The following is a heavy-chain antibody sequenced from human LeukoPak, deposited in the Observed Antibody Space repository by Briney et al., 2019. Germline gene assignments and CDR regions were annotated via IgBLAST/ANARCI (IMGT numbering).Heavy chain of an antibody. V-gene: IGHV1-18*01. D-gene: IGHD2-15*01. CDR1: GYTFTNYG. CDR3: ARIYCSGGSCYSGLDY. Sequence: ASVKVSCKASGYTFTNYGITWVRQAPGQGLEWRGWISAYNGNTNYAQKLQGRVTMTTDTSTSTAYMELRSLRSDDTAVYYCARIYCSGGSCYSGLDYWGQGTLVIVSS. CDR2: ISAYNGNT. J-gene: IGHJ4*02.